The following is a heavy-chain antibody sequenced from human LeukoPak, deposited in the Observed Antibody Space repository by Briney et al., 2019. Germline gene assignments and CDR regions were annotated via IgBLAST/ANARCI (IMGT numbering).Heavy chain of an antibody. J-gene: IGHJ4*02. Sequence: GGSLRLSCAAFGFTFSSYAMSWVRQAPGKGLEWVSGISGSGGSTYYADSVKGQFTISRDNSKNTLYLQMNSLRAEDTAVYYCAKTPLPVVVVVAATPHFDYWGLGTLVTVSS. V-gene: IGHV3-23*01. D-gene: IGHD2-15*01. CDR2: ISGSGGST. CDR3: AKTPLPVVVVVAATPHFDY. CDR1: GFTFSSYA.